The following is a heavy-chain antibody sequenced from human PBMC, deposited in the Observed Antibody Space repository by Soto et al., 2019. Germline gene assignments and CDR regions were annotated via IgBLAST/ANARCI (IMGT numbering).Heavy chain of an antibody. D-gene: IGHD4-17*01. Sequence: QITLEESGPTLVKPTQTLTLTCTFSGFSLSTSGAGVGWIRQPAGKALEWLALISWKDDKRYNPGLKSRLSITKDTSKSQVVLTMTNVDPVDTATYFCAHRYGGIVYRWYFDFWGQGTLVTVSS. CDR1: GFSLSTSGAG. J-gene: IGHJ4*02. CDR2: ISWKDDK. V-gene: IGHV2-5*01. CDR3: AHRYGGIVYRWYFDF.